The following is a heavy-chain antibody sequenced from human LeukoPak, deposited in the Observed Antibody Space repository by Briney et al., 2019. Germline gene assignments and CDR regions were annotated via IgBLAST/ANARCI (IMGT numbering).Heavy chain of an antibody. CDR2: ISSSGSTI. CDR3: ARESERGMGY. J-gene: IGHJ4*02. Sequence: GGCLRLSCAVPGFTFSNYEMNWVRQAPGKGLERVSYISSSGSTIYYADSVKGRFTISRDNAKNSLYLQMNSLRAEDTALYYCARESERGMGYWGQGSLVTVSS. V-gene: IGHV3-48*03. D-gene: IGHD3-16*01. CDR1: GFTFSNYE.